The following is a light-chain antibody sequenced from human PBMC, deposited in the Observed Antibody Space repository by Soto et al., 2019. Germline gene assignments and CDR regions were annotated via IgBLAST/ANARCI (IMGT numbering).Light chain of an antibody. CDR1: QSVSSSY. CDR3: QQYGSSSWT. CDR2: GTS. V-gene: IGKV3-20*01. J-gene: IGKJ1*01. Sequence: EIVLTQSPGTLSLSPGERATLSCRASQSVSSSYLAWYQQNPGQAPRLLIYGTSSRATAIPARFSGSGSGTDFTLTISRLEPEDFAVYYCQQYGSSSWTFGQGTKVEIK.